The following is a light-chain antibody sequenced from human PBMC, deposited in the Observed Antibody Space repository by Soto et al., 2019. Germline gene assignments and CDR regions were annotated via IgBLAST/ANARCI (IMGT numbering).Light chain of an antibody. CDR2: EVS. J-gene: IGLJ3*02. V-gene: IGLV2-8*01. CDR3: SSYAGNKGGV. Sequence: QSALTQPPSASGSPGQSVTISCTGTSSDVRAYNYVSWYQQHPGKAPKLMIYEVSKRPSGVPDRFSGSKSGNTASLTVSGLQAEDEADYYCSSYAGNKGGVFGGGTKVTVL. CDR1: SSDVRAYNY.